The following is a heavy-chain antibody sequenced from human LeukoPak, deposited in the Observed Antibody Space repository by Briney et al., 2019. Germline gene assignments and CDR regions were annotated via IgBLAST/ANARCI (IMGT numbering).Heavy chain of an antibody. V-gene: IGHV1-2*06. CDR3: ARGYCSGGTCYLVENWLDP. J-gene: IGHJ5*02. D-gene: IGHD2-15*01. Sequence: ASVKVSCKASGYTLTAYYIYWVRQAPGQGLDWMGRINPNSGGTDYAQNFQGRVTMTRDTSISPAYMELSRLRSYDTAVYYCARGYCSGGTCYLVENWLDPWGQGTLVTVSS. CDR1: GYTLTAYY. CDR2: INPNSGGT.